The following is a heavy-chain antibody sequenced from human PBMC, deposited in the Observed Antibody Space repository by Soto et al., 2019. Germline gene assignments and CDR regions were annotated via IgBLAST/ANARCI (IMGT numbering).Heavy chain of an antibody. D-gene: IGHD3-22*01. CDR2: IIPIFGTA. Sequence: QVQLVQSGAEVKKPGSSVKVSCKASGGTFSSYAISWVRQAPGQGLEWMGGIIPIFGTANYAQKFQGRVTMSADESTSTAYMELSRLRCEDTAVYYSASTLGGGGAYYYDSSGYSNFDYWGQGTLVTVSS. CDR3: ASTLGGGGAYYYDSSGYSNFDY. CDR1: GGTFSSYA. J-gene: IGHJ4*02. V-gene: IGHV1-69*01.